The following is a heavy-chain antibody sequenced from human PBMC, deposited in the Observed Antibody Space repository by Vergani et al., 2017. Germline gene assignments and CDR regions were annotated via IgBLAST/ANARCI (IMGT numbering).Heavy chain of an antibody. CDR3: ARRAERWETLLPDDFDV. CDR1: GGSLSGYY. CDR2: INHSGTI. J-gene: IGHJ3*01. V-gene: IGHV4-34*01. D-gene: IGHD1-26*01. Sequence: QVQLQQWGPGLLKPSETLPLTCAVYGGSLSGYYWSWFRLAPGKGLEWIGEINHSGTINDNPTLKSPFNVSIDTSRDHFSLKLRSVSAADTAVYFCARRAERWETLLPDDFDVWGQGTFVTVSP.